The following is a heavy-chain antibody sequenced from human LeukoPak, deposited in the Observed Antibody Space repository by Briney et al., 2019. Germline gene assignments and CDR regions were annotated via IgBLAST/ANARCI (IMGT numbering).Heavy chain of an antibody. Sequence: SETLSLTCTGSGDSISGYSWNWIRQPAGKGLDWIGRIYVRGSTNYNPSLKSRVLLSVDTSKNQSSLKLTSLTAADPAVYYRARVSPVTVAGFDFWGQGTLVTVSS. V-gene: IGHV4-4*07. CDR1: GDSISGYS. CDR3: ARVSPVTVAGFDF. D-gene: IGHD6-19*01. J-gene: IGHJ4*02. CDR2: IYVRGST.